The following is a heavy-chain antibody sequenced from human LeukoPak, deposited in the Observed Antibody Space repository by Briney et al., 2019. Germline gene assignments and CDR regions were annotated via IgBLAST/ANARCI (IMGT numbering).Heavy chain of an antibody. CDR2: ISGSGGST. D-gene: IGHD3-10*01. CDR3: AKDRAWTMVRGVISNWFDP. CDR1: GFTFSSYA. Sequence: GGSLRLSCAASGFTFSSYAISWVRQAPGKGLEWVSAISGSGGSTYYADSVKGRFTISRDNSKNTLYLQMNSLRAEDTAVYYCAKDRAWTMVRGVISNWFDPWGQGTLVTVSS. J-gene: IGHJ5*02. V-gene: IGHV3-23*01.